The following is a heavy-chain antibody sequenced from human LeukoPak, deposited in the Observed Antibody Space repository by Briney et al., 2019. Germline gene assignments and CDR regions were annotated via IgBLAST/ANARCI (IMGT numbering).Heavy chain of an antibody. V-gene: IGHV3-21*01. CDR1: GFTFSSYE. D-gene: IGHD3-9*01. Sequence: GGSLRLSCAASGFTFSSYEMNWVRQAPGKGLEWVSSISSSSSYIYYADSVKGRFTISRDNAKNSLYLQMNSLRAEDTAVYYCASTYYDILTGQDLDYWGQGTLVTVSS. CDR3: ASTYYDILTGQDLDY. CDR2: ISSSSSYI. J-gene: IGHJ4*02.